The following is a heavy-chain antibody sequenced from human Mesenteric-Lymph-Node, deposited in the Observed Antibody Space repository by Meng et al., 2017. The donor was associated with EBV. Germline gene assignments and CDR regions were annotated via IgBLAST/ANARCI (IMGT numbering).Heavy chain of an antibody. J-gene: IGHJ4*02. D-gene: IGHD3-16*01. CDR2: ISVDSGNT. CDR1: GYTFTSYG. CDR3: ARGGLSIDY. V-gene: IGHV1-18*01. Sequence: LVDSEVEVRKPGASVKVSCETSGYTFTSYGINWVRQAPGQGLEWMGWISVDSGNTNYAQKVRDRVTMTTDFSTNTAYMELRSLTSDDTVVYYCARGGLSIDYWGLGTLVTVSS.